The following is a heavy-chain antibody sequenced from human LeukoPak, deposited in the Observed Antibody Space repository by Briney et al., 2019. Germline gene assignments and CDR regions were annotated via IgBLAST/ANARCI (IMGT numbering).Heavy chain of an antibody. J-gene: IGHJ4*02. D-gene: IGHD3-22*01. V-gene: IGHV3-23*01. CDR2: ISGSGGST. CDR3: AKDSSSYDSAPHKDDY. CDR1: GFTFRSYA. Sequence: PGGSLRLSCAASGFTFRSYAMSWVGQAPGKGLEWVSAISGSGGSTYYADSVKGRFTISRDNSKNTLYLQMNSLRAEDTAVYYCAKDSSSYDSAPHKDDYWGQGTLVTVSS.